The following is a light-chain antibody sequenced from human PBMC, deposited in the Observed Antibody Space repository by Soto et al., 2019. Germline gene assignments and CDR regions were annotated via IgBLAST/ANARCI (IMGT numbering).Light chain of an antibody. CDR1: SSDVGAYNY. J-gene: IGLJ2*01. CDR3: CSYAGRYTLI. Sequence: QSALTQPRSVSGSPGQSVTISCTGTSSDVGAYNYVSWYQQHPGKAPKMMIYDVTKRPSGVPDRFSGSKSGNTASLTISGLRAEDEAYYYCCSYAGRYTLILGGGTKLTVL. CDR2: DVT. V-gene: IGLV2-11*01.